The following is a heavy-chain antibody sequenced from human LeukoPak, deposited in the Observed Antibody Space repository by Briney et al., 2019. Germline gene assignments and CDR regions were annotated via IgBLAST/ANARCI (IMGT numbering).Heavy chain of an antibody. CDR1: GGSISSSSYY. Sequence: SETLSLTCTVSGGSISSSSYYWGWIRQPPGKGLGWIGNIYYSGTTYYNPSLKSRVTISVDTSKNQFSLKLSSVTAADTAVYYCARPGDSSGWYFGYWGQGTLVTVSS. V-gene: IGHV4-39*01. J-gene: IGHJ4*02. CDR3: ARPGDSSGWYFGY. CDR2: IYYSGTT. D-gene: IGHD6-19*01.